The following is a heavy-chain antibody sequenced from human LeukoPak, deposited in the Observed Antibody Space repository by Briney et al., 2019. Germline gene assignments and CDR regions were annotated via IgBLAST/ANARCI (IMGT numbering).Heavy chain of an antibody. J-gene: IGHJ3*02. CDR3: TRDGKRGNHGDAFDI. CDR2: MSISGTT. Sequence: PSETLSLTCTVSGGSISSGNYFWSWIRQPAGEGLEWIGRMSISGTTNYNPSLKSRVTVSIDTSKNQFSLKVNSVTAADTAVYYCTRDGKRGNHGDAFDIWGQGTMVTVSS. V-gene: IGHV4-61*02. D-gene: IGHD1-14*01. CDR1: GGSISSGNYF.